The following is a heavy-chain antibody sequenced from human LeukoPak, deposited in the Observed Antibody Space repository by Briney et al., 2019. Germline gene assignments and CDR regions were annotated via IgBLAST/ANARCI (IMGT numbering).Heavy chain of an antibody. CDR3: ARVRQLAFDY. J-gene: IGHJ4*02. D-gene: IGHD6-13*01. Sequence: SETLSLTCTVSGGSISNYYWSWIRQPPGKGLEWVGYIYYSGRTNYNRSLKSRVTISVDTSKNQFSLKPSSVTTADTAVYYCARVRQLAFDYWGQGTLVTVSS. V-gene: IGHV4-59*01. CDR1: GGSISNYY. CDR2: IYYSGRT.